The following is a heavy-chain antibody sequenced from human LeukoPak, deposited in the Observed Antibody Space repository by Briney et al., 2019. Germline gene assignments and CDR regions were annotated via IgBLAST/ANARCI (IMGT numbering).Heavy chain of an antibody. V-gene: IGHV3-7*05. CDR3: ARDGTFRLDY. CDR1: GFSFSNHW. CDR2: IKQDGSDK. Sequence: QPGGSLSLSCAASGFSFSNHWMTWVRQAPGKGLEWVANIKQDGSDKNHVDSVKGRFTISRDNAKNTLYLQMNSLRAEDTALYYCARDGTFRLDYWGQGTLVSVSS. J-gene: IGHJ4*02. D-gene: IGHD1-26*01.